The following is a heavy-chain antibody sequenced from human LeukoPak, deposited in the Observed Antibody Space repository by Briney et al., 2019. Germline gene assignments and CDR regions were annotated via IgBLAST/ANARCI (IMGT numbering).Heavy chain of an antibody. CDR2: INSDGSEG. V-gene: IGHV3-7*03. Sequence: GGSLRLSCAVSGFTFSGFWMSWSRQAPGKGLEWVASINSDGSEGYYADVVKGRFTISRDNAKNSLYLQINSLRAEDTAVYYCARYYYGSGSPWESYFDYWGQGTLVTVSS. CDR3: ARYYYGSGSPWESYFDY. D-gene: IGHD3-10*01. CDR1: GFTFSGFW. J-gene: IGHJ4*02.